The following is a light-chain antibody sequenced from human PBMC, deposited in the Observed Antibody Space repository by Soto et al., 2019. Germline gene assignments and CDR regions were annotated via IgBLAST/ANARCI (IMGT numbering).Light chain of an antibody. V-gene: IGKV1-27*01. CDR2: AAS. CDR3: QKYNSAPCT. J-gene: IGKJ5*01. Sequence: DIQMTPSPSSLSASVGDRVTITCRASQGISNYLAWYQQKPGKVPKLLIYAASTLQSGVPSRFSGSGSGADFTLTISSLQPEEVATYYCQKYNSAPCTFGQGTRLDVK. CDR1: QGISNY.